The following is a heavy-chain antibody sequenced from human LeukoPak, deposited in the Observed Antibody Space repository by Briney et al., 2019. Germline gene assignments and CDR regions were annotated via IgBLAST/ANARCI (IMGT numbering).Heavy chain of an antibody. CDR2: ILANGVTT. Sequence: PGGSLRLSCAASGFSLTNIAMAWVRQSPGKMLEWVSGILANGVTTYYADSVKGRFTISRDISKSTLYLQMNSLTVDDTATYFCVKDLNYGDGRWEFDPWGQGTLVTVA. D-gene: IGHD4/OR15-4a*01. V-gene: IGHV3-23*01. CDR3: VKDLNYGDGRWEFDP. CDR1: GFSLTNIA. J-gene: IGHJ5*02.